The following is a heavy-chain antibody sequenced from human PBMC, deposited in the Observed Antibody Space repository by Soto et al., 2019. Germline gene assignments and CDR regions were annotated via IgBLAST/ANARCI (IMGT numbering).Heavy chain of an antibody. V-gene: IGHV3-21*01. CDR3: ARERTPAADAFDI. D-gene: IGHD2-2*01. Sequence: GGSLILSCAASGFTFTSYSMNWVRQAPGKGLEWVSSISSSSSYIYYADSVKGRFTISRDNAKNSLYLQMNSLRAEDTAVYYCARERTPAADAFDIWGQGTMVTVSS. CDR1: GFTFTSYS. CDR2: ISSSSSYI. J-gene: IGHJ3*02.